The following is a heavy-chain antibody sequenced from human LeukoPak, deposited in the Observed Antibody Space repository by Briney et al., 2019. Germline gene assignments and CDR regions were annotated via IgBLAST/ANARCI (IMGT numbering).Heavy chain of an antibody. J-gene: IGHJ4*02. Sequence: GGSLRLSCAASGFTFSSYGIHWVRQAPGKGLEWVANIKQDGGEKFYVDSVKGRFTISRDNAKNSLYLQMNSLRAEDTAVYYCAREDHSNYNYWGQGTLVTVSS. D-gene: IGHD4-11*01. CDR3: AREDHSNYNY. V-gene: IGHV3-7*01. CDR1: GFTFSSYG. CDR2: IKQDGGEK.